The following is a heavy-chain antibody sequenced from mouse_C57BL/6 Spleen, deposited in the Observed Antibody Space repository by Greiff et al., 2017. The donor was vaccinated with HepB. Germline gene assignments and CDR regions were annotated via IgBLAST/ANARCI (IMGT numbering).Heavy chain of an antibody. D-gene: IGHD4-1*01. V-gene: IGHV5-12*01. CDR1: GFTFSDYY. CDR2: ISNGGGST. Sequence: EVNLVESGGGLVQPGGSLKLSCAASGFTFSDYYMYWVRQTPEKRLEWVAYISNGGGSTYYPDTVKGRFTISRDNAKNTLYLQMSRLKSEDTAMYYCARLGEGYYFDYWGQGTTLTVSS. CDR3: ARLGEGYYFDY. J-gene: IGHJ2*01.